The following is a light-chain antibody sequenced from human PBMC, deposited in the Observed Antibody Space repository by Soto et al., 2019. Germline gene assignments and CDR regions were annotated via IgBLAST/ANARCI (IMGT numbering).Light chain of an antibody. CDR2: WAS. V-gene: IGKV4-1*01. CDR1: QSVFYSPNNKNY. Sequence: DIVMTQSPDSLPVSLGERATITCRSSQSVFYSPNNKNYLAWYEQKPGQPPKVLITWASTRESGVPDRFSGSGSGTDFTLTISSLQAEDVAVYSCQHYYSFPYTFGQGTKVDIK. J-gene: IGKJ2*01. CDR3: QHYYSFPYT.